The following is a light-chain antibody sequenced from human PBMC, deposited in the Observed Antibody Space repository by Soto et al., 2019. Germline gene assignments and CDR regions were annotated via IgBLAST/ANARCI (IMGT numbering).Light chain of an antibody. Sequence: QSALTLPASVSGSPGQSITISCTGSSSNVGSYNLVSWYQQHPGKAPKLIIYEGSKRPSGVYNRFSGSKSGNTASLTISGLQAEDEADYYCCSYAGSSTFVVFGGGTKLTVL. V-gene: IGLV2-23*03. CDR2: EGS. J-gene: IGLJ2*01. CDR3: CSYAGSSTFVV. CDR1: SSNVGSYNL.